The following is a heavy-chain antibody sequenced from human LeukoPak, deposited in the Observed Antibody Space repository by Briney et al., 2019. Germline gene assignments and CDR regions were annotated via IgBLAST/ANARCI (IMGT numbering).Heavy chain of an antibody. Sequence: ASVKVSCKVSGYTLTELSMHWVRQAPGKGLEWMGGFDPEDGETIYAQKFQGRVTMTEDTSTDTAHMELSSLRSEDTAVYYCATHFSYYYDSSGYYFRYWYFDLWGRGTLVTVSS. J-gene: IGHJ2*01. V-gene: IGHV1-24*01. D-gene: IGHD3-22*01. CDR2: FDPEDGET. CDR1: GYTLTELS. CDR3: ATHFSYYYDSSGYYFRYWYFDL.